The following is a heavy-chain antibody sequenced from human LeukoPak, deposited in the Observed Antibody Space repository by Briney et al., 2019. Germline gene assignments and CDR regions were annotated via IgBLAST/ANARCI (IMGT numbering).Heavy chain of an antibody. CDR1: GYTFTSYG. CDR3: ASPTGSLTTVTKLWYFDL. D-gene: IGHD4-11*01. Sequence: ASVKVSCKASGYTFTSYGISWVRQAPRQGLEWMGWISAYNGNTNYAQKLQGRVTMTTDTSTSTAYMELSRLRSDDTAVYYRASPTGSLTTVTKLWYFDLWGRGTLVTVSS. CDR2: ISAYNGNT. J-gene: IGHJ2*01. V-gene: IGHV1-18*01.